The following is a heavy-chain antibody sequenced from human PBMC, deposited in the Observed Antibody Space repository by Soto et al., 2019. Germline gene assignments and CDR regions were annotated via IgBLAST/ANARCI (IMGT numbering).Heavy chain of an antibody. CDR3: ARGGCTKGECYGIYYYYYYTDV. D-gene: IGHD2-8*01. V-gene: IGHV4-34*01. Sequence: QVQLQQWGAGLLKPSETLSLTCAVYGGSFSGYYWCWIRQPPGKGLEWIGEINHSGSTNYKQSRKNRATISVDTSKNDFSLKLGSVTAADTGLYCCARGGCTKGECYGIYYYYYYTDVWGKGTTVT. CDR1: GGSFSGYY. CDR2: INHSGST. J-gene: IGHJ6*03.